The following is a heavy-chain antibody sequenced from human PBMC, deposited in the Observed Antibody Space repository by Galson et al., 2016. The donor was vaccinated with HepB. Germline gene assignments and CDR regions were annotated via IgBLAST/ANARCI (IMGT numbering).Heavy chain of an antibody. CDR3: ARHFDHKFDP. CDR2: ITTDNEYT. V-gene: IGHV1-3*04. CDR1: GYSFLHYT. Sequence: SVKVSCKASGYSFLHYTIHWVRLAPGQGLEWMGWITTDNEYTKYSQKFQGRVAFTRDTSASTVYMELGRLTSEDTAVYYCARHFDHKFDPWGRGILVTVSS. D-gene: IGHD3-9*01. J-gene: IGHJ5*02.